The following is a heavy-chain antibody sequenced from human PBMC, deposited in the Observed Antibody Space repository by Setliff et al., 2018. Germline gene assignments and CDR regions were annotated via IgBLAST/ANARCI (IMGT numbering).Heavy chain of an antibody. V-gene: IGHV1-2*06. CDR1: GYTFTSYY. D-gene: IGHD6-25*01. J-gene: IGHJ4*02. Sequence: ASVKVSCKASGYTFTSYYIHWVRQAPGQGLEWMGRINPNSGATNFAQKFQGRVTMTRDTSLSTAYMDLSRLRSDDTAVYYCARDLYNSGSDYWGQGTLVTVSS. CDR2: INPNSGAT. CDR3: ARDLYNSGSDY.